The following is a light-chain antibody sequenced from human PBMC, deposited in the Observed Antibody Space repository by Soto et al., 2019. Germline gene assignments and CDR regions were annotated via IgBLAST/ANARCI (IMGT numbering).Light chain of an antibody. CDR1: SSNIGAGYD. Sequence: QAVVTQPPSVSGAPGQRVTISCTGSSSNIGAGYDVHWYQQLPGTAPKLLMYGNSNRPSGVPDRLSGSKSGTSASLAITGLQAEDEADYYCQSYDSSLSGVVFGGGTQLTVL. CDR2: GNS. V-gene: IGLV1-40*01. CDR3: QSYDSSLSGVV. J-gene: IGLJ2*01.